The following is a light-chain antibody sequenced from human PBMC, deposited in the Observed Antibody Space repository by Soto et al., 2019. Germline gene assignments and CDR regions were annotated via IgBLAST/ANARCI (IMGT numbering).Light chain of an antibody. Sequence: DITMTQSPSSLSASVGDTVTFPCRASQSISEYLNWYQQKPGKAPRLLIYAASNLDNGVPSRFSGSGSGTTFTLTIMSLQPEDFATYYCQQSYSFPRTFGQGTKVDI. CDR2: AAS. CDR1: QSISEY. V-gene: IGKV1-39*01. CDR3: QQSYSFPRT. J-gene: IGKJ1*01.